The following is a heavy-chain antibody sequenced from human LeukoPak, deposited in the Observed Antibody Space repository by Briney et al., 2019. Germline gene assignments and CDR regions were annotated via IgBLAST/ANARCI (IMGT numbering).Heavy chain of an antibody. D-gene: IGHD2-15*01. CDR3: ARAYLGYCSGGSCYKVLTFDY. V-gene: IGHV4-30-2*01. CDR2: IYHSGST. J-gene: IGHJ4*02. Sequence: SETLSLTCAVSGGSISSGGYSWSWLRQPPGKGLEWIGYIYHSGSTYYNPSLKSRVTISVDRSKNQFSLKLSSVTAADTAVYYCARAYLGYCSGGSCYKVLTFDYWGQGTLVTVSS. CDR1: GGSISSGGYS.